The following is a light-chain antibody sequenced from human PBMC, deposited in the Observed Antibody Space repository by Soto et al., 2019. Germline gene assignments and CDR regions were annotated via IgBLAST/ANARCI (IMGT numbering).Light chain of an antibody. CDR1: SSDVGIYNL. V-gene: IGLV2-23*01. CDR2: EGT. Sequence: QSALTQPASVSGSPGQSITISCTGTSSDVGIYNLVSWYQQHPGKAPKLIIYEGTKRPSGVSNRFSGSKSGNTASLTISGLRAEDEADYYCCSYAGIRTYVFGTGTKVTVL. CDR3: CSYAGIRTYV. J-gene: IGLJ1*01.